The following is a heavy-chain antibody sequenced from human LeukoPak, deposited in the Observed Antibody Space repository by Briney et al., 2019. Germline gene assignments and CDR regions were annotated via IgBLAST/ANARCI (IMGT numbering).Heavy chain of an antibody. CDR3: ARDLGAYSMGATVIDY. J-gene: IGHJ4*02. Sequence: ASVKVSCKASGYTFTGYYMHWVRQAPGQGLEWMGGIIPIFGTANYAQKFQGRVTITADESTSTAYMELSSLRSEDTAVYYCARDLGAYSMGATVIDYWGQGTLVTVSS. CDR2: IIPIFGTA. D-gene: IGHD1-26*01. V-gene: IGHV1-69*13. CDR1: GYTFTGYY.